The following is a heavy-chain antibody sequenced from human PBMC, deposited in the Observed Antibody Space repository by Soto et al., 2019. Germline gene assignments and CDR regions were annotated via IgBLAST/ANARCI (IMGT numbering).Heavy chain of an antibody. Sequence: SETLSLTCTVSGGSVSSGSYYWSWIRQPPGKGLEWIGYIYYSGSTNYNPSLKSRVTISVDTSKNQFSLKLSSVTAADTAVYYCASAHSLMTTVTHMDCWGQGTLVTVSS. V-gene: IGHV4-61*01. CDR1: GGSVSSGSYY. CDR3: ASAHSLMTTVTHMDC. D-gene: IGHD4-17*01. CDR2: IYYSGST. J-gene: IGHJ4*02.